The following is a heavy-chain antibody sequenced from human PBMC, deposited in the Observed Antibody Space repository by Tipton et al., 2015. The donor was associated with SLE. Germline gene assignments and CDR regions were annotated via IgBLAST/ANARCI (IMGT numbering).Heavy chain of an antibody. CDR3: AKDSGSYYYGMDV. CDR2: IKQDGSEK. Sequence: SLRLSCAASGFTFSSYWMSWVRQAPGKGLEWVANIKQDGSEKYYVDSVKGRFTISRDNAKNSLYLQMNSLRAEDTAVYYCAKDSGSYYYGMDVWGQGTTVTVSS. D-gene: IGHD1-26*01. CDR1: GFTFSSYW. V-gene: IGHV3-7*01. J-gene: IGHJ6*02.